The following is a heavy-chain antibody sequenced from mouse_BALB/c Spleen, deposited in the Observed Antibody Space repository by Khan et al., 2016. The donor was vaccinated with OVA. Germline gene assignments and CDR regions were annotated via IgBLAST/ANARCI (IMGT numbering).Heavy chain of an antibody. CDR2: IYPGSGRT. V-gene: IGHV1S22*01. D-gene: IGHD2-12*01. CDR1: GYTFTSYW. Sequence: LQQPGSELVRPGASVKLSCKASGYTFTSYWMHWVKQRPGQGLEWIGDIYPGSGRTNYDEKFKSKATLTVDTSSSTAYMQLSSLTSEDSAVYYWTRRSYWFAYWGQGTLVTVSA. CDR3: TRRSYWFAY. J-gene: IGHJ3*01.